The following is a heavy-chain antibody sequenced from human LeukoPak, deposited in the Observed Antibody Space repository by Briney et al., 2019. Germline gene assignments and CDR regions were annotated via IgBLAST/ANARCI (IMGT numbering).Heavy chain of an antibody. Sequence: GGSLRLSCAASGFTFSSYGMTWVRQAPGEGLEWVSAISGSGGTTGYADSVKGRFTISRDNSKNTLYLQMNSLRAEDTAVYYCARGSYYPDYWGQGTLVTVSS. CDR1: GFTFSSYG. CDR2: ISGSGGTT. D-gene: IGHD1-26*01. V-gene: IGHV3-23*01. J-gene: IGHJ4*02. CDR3: ARGSYYPDY.